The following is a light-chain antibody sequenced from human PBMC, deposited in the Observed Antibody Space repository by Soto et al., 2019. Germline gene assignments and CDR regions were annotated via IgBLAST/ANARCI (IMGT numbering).Light chain of an antibody. CDR3: QEYNSWPGT. Sequence: EIVVTQSPATLSVTPGERVTLSCRASQSISRNLAWHQQKPGQAPRLLIYDASTRATGIPARFSGSGSRTEFALTISSLQSEDFAIYYCQEYNSWPGTFGQGTKV. V-gene: IGKV3-15*01. CDR2: DAS. CDR1: QSISRN. J-gene: IGKJ1*01.